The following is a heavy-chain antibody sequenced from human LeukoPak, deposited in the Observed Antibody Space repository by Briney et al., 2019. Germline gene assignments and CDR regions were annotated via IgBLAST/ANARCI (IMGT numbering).Heavy chain of an antibody. J-gene: IGHJ4*02. CDR3: ARTRRGVQSSDY. CDR1: GFIFSSYA. D-gene: IGHD3-10*01. CDR2: INGSGTNA. Sequence: GGALRLSCAASGFIFSSYALNWVRQAPGKGLEWVSAINGSGTNAYYAASVTGRFTISRDNSKNTLYLQMNSLRAEDTAVYYCARTRRGVQSSDYWGQGTLVTVSS. V-gene: IGHV3-23*01.